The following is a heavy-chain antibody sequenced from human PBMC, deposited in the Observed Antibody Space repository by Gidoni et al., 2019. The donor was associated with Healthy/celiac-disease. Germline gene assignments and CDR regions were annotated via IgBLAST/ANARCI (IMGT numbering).Heavy chain of an antibody. CDR3: ARIVCSGGSCYPSQNDY. J-gene: IGHJ4*02. V-gene: IGHV4-39*01. D-gene: IGHD2-15*01. CDR1: GGSISSRSYY. CDR2: IYYSGST. Sequence: QLQLQESGPGLVKPSETLSLTCTVSGGSISSRSYYWGWIRQPPGKGLEWIGSIYYSGSTYYNPSLKSRVTISVDTSKNQFSLKLSSVTAADTAVYYCARIVCSGGSCYPSQNDYWGQGTLVTVSS.